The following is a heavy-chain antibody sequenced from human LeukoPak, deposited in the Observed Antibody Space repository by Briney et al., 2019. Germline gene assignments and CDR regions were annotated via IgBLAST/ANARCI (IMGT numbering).Heavy chain of an antibody. CDR2: SXXT. J-gene: IGHJ4*02. V-gene: IGHV4-34*01. CDR3: ARVLGYCSSTSCYGGYYFDY. Sequence: SXXTNYNPSLKSRGTISGDTSKNQFSLKLSSVTAAGTAVYYCARVLGYCSSTSCYGGYYFDYWGQGTLVTVSS. D-gene: IGHD2-2*03.